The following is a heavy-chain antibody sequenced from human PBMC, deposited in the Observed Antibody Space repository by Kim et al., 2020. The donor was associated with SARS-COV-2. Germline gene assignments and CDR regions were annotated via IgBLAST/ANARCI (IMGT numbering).Heavy chain of an antibody. D-gene: IGHD4-4*01. CDR2: ISGSGGST. J-gene: IGHJ4*02. CDR3: AKDLGTTVTTGREVYYFDY. CDR1: GFTFSSYA. V-gene: IGHV3-23*01. Sequence: GGSLRLSCAASGFTFSSYAMSWVRQAPGKGLEWVSAISGSGGSTYYADSVKGRFTISRDNSKNTLYLQMNSLRAEDTAVYYCAKDLGTTVTTGREVYYFDYWGQGTLVTVSS.